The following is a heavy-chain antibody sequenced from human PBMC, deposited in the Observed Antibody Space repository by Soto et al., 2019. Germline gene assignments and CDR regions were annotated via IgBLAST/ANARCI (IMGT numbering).Heavy chain of an antibody. CDR3: SRTLSIAARPYNWFDP. J-gene: IGHJ5*02. D-gene: IGHD6-6*01. CDR2: IDWDDDK. CDR1: GFSLSTSGMC. Sequence: SGPTLVNPTQTLTLTCTFSGFSLSTSGMCVSWIRQPPGKALEWLARIDWDDDKYYSTSLKTRLTISKDNSKNQVVLTMTNKDPVDTATYYCSRTLSIAARPYNWFDPWGQGTLVTVSS. V-gene: IGHV2-70*11.